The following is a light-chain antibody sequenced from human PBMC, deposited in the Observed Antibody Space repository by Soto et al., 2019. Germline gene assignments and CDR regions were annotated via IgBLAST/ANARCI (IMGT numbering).Light chain of an antibody. Sequence: DIQMTQSPSSLSASVGDRVTITCRASQSISSYLNWYQQKPGKAPNLLIYAASSLQSGVPSRFSGSGSGTDFTLTISSLQPEDFATYYCQQSYSKRTFGQGTKVEIK. CDR3: QQSYSKRT. CDR1: QSISSY. V-gene: IGKV1-39*01. CDR2: AAS. J-gene: IGKJ1*01.